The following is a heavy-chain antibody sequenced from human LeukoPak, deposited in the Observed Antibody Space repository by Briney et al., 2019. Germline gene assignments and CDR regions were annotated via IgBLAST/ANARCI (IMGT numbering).Heavy chain of an antibody. CDR3: AKVRVGTAHFDY. CDR1: GFTSSNYW. CDR2: ISYDGSNK. J-gene: IGHJ4*02. D-gene: IGHD2-15*01. V-gene: IGHV3-30*18. Sequence: GGSLRLSCAASGFTSSNYWMSWVRQAPGKGLEWVAVISYDGSNKYYADSVKGRFTISRDNSKNTLYLQMNSLRPEDTAVYYCAKVRVGTAHFDYWGQGTLVTVSS.